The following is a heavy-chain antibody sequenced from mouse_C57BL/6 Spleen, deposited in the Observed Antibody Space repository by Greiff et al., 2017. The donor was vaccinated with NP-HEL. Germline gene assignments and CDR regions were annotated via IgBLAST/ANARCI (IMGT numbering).Heavy chain of an antibody. D-gene: IGHD2-2*01. V-gene: IGHV5-4*01. CDR3: AREEGLRRSFAY. J-gene: IGHJ3*01. CDR1: GFTFSSYA. Sequence: EVQLVESGGGLVKPGGSLKLSCAASGFTFSSYAMSWVRQTPEKRLEWVATISDGGSYTCYPDNVKGRFTISRDNAKNNLYLQMSHLKSEDTAMYYCAREEGLRRSFAYWGQGTLVTVSA. CDR2: ISDGGSYT.